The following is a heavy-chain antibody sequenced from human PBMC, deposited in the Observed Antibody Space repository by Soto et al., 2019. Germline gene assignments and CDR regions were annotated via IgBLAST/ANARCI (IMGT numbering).Heavy chain of an antibody. V-gene: IGHV2-5*02. Sequence: QITLKESGPTLVKPTQTLTLTCTFSGFSLSTSGVGVGWIRQPPGKALEWLALIYWDDDKSYSPSLKSRLTITKDTSKNQVVLTMTNMDPVDTATYYCALLTYYYDSSGYYSSAEYFQHWGQGTLVTVSS. CDR2: IYWDDDK. J-gene: IGHJ1*01. CDR1: GFSLSTSGVG. D-gene: IGHD3-22*01. CDR3: ALLTYYYDSSGYYSSAEYFQH.